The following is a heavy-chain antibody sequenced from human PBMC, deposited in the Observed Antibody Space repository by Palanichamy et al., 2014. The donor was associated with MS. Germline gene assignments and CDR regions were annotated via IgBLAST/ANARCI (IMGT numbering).Heavy chain of an antibody. V-gene: IGHV1-2*02. CDR1: GYTFTDAY. CDR2: VNPKTGDT. Sequence: QVQLVQSGADVKMPGASVKVSCKASGYTFTDAYLHWVRQAPGQGPEWMGWVNPKTGDTIYAQRFQGRVTITRDTSVSTAYMELNRLTSDDTAVYYCARVSGGLEYCSRISCYDFDYWGQGTLVAV. J-gene: IGHJ4*02. D-gene: IGHD2-2*01. CDR3: ARVSGGLEYCSRISCYDFDY.